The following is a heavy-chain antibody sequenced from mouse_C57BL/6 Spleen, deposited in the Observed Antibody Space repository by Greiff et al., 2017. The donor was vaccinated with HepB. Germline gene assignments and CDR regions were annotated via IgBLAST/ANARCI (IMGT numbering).Heavy chain of an antibody. CDR3: ARLRAVVATRYFDV. CDR1: GYAFSSYW. D-gene: IGHD1-1*01. Sequence: QVQLQQSGAELVKPGASVKISCKASGYAFSSYWMNWVKQRPGKGLEWIGQIYPGDGDTNYNGKFKGKATLTADKSSSTAYMQLSSLTSEDSAVYFCARLRAVVATRYFDVWGTGTTVTVSS. J-gene: IGHJ1*03. CDR2: IYPGDGDT. V-gene: IGHV1-80*01.